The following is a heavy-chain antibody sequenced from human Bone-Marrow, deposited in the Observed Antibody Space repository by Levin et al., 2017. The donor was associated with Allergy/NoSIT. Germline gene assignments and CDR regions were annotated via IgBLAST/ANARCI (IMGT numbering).Heavy chain of an antibody. D-gene: IGHD6-13*01. CDR3: AAVSAAAGREDWFDP. V-gene: IGHV4-4*07. Sequence: SETLSLTCTVSGGSISTHYWTWIRQPAGKGLEWIGRIHTSGSTNYNPSLKSRVTMSVDTSKNQFSLRLSSVTAADTAVYYCAAVSAAAGREDWFDPWGQGTLVTVSS. J-gene: IGHJ5*02. CDR2: IHTSGST. CDR1: GGSISTHY.